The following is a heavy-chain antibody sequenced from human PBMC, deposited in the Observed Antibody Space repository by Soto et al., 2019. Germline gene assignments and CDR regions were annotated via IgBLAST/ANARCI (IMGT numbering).Heavy chain of an antibody. Sequence: QVQLVQSGAEVKKPGSSVKVSCKASGDTFNFYTINWVRQAPGLGLEWMGRFNPILSFSNSALKFQGRVTLAPDKSTSAASMVLSSLRSEDTAIYYWATSFGSGSRAFDDWGQGALVTVSS. CDR3: ATSFGSGSRAFDD. CDR1: GDTFNFYT. CDR2: FNPILSFS. J-gene: IGHJ4*02. D-gene: IGHD3-10*01. V-gene: IGHV1-69*02.